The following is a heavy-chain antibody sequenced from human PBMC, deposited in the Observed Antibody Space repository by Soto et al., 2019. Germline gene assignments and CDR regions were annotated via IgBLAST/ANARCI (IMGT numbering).Heavy chain of an antibody. Sequence: GGSLRLSCAASGFTFSNYAINWVRQPPGKGLEWVSAISGNGGSTYYSDSVKGRFTISRDNSKNTLYLQMSSLRAEDTAVYYCAKGTIFGVAGLFDYWGQGTLVTVSS. CDR3: AKGTIFGVAGLFDY. D-gene: IGHD3-3*01. CDR2: ISGNGGST. J-gene: IGHJ4*02. V-gene: IGHV3-23*01. CDR1: GFTFSNYA.